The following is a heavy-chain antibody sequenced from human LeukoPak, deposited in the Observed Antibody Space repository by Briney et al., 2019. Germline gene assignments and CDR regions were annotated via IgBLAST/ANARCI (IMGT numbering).Heavy chain of an antibody. CDR2: ISSTGNTI. V-gene: IGHV3-48*03. Sequence: PGGSLRLSCAASGSTFSNYDMNWVRQAPGKGLEWVSYISSTGNTIYYADSVKGRFIISRDNAKNSLYLQMNSLRVEDTAVYYCARVRGSYYSAMDVWGQRTTVTVSS. D-gene: IGHD3-10*01. J-gene: IGHJ6*02. CDR1: GSTFSNYD. CDR3: ARVRGSYYSAMDV.